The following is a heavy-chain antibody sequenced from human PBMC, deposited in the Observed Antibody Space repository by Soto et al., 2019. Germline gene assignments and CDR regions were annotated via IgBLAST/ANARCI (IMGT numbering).Heavy chain of an antibody. V-gene: IGHV5-51*01. CDR3: EASTFYYGMDV. CDR1: GYTFTNYW. J-gene: IGHJ6*04. Sequence: ESLKLSCKGFGYTFTNYWIGWVRQMPGKGPEWMGIIYPGDSDTKYNPSFQGQVTISADKSITTTYLQWSSLKASDTAIYYCEASTFYYGMDVWGRGSTVT. CDR2: IYPGDSDT.